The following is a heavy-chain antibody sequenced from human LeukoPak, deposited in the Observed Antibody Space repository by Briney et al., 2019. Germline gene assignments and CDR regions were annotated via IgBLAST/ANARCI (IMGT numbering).Heavy chain of an antibody. V-gene: IGHV1-69*04. CDR2: IIHILGIA. Sequence: GSSVKVSCKASGGTFSSYAISWVRQAPGQGLEWMGRIIHILGIANYAQKFQGRVTITADKSTSTAYMELSSLRSEDTAVYYCAREFPSSGWLDYWGQGTLVTVSS. CDR3: AREFPSSGWLDY. D-gene: IGHD6-19*01. J-gene: IGHJ4*02. CDR1: GGTFSSYA.